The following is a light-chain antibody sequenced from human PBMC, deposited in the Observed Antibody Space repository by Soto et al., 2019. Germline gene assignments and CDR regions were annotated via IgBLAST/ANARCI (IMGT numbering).Light chain of an antibody. CDR1: QGISSA. J-gene: IGKJ5*01. Sequence: AIQLTQSPSSLSASVGDRVTITCRASQGISSALAWYQQKPGKALKLLIYDASSLESGVPSRFSGSGSGTDFTLTISSLQPEDFATYYCQQFKSYPFTFGQGTRLEIK. CDR3: QQFKSYPFT. V-gene: IGKV1-13*02. CDR2: DAS.